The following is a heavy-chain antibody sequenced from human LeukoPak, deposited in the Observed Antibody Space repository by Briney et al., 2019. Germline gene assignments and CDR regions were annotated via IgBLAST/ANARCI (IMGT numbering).Heavy chain of an antibody. V-gene: IGHV3-30*18. D-gene: IGHD2-2*01. Sequence: GGSLRLSCAASGFNFYDYHMHWVRQAPGKGLEWVAIISYDGRDKFYADSVQGRFTISRDTSTNTLYLQMSSLKTEDSATYYCAKDPRYCRTTSCSPDGYFDYWGQGTLVTVSS. CDR2: ISYDGRDK. J-gene: IGHJ4*02. CDR3: AKDPRYCRTTSCSPDGYFDY. CDR1: GFNFYDYH.